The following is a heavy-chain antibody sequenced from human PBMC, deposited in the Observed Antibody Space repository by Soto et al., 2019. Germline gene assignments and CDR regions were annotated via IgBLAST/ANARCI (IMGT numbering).Heavy chain of an antibody. Sequence: SETLSLTCTVSGGSISSSSYYWGWIRQPPGKGLEWIGSIYYSGSTYYNPSLKSRVTISVDTSKNQFSLKLSSVTAADTAVYYCASMLDYDILTGYYRDLGLPPKKYDAFDIWGQGTMVTVSS. CDR2: IYYSGST. V-gene: IGHV4-39*07. CDR1: GGSISSSSYY. D-gene: IGHD3-9*01. CDR3: ASMLDYDILTGYYRDLGLPPKKYDAFDI. J-gene: IGHJ3*02.